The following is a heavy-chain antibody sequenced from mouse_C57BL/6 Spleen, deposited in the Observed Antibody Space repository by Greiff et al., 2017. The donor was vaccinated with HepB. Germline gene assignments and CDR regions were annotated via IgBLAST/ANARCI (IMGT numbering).Heavy chain of an antibody. CDR3: ARGYYGSSLHWYFDV. Sequence: QVQLQQPGTELVKPGASVKLSCKASGYTFTSYWMHWVKQRPGQDLEWIGNINPSNGGTNYNEKFKSKATLTVDESSSTAYMQLSSLTSEDSAVYYCARGYYGSSLHWYFDVWGTGTTVTVSS. J-gene: IGHJ1*03. D-gene: IGHD1-1*01. V-gene: IGHV1-53*01. CDR1: GYTFTSYW. CDR2: INPSNGGT.